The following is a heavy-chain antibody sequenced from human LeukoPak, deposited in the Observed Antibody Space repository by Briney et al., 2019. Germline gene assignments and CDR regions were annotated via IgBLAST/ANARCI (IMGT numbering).Heavy chain of an antibody. CDR2: ISGSGGSTHST. CDR1: GFTFSSYA. V-gene: IGHV3-23*01. D-gene: IGHD1-14*01. Sequence: GGSLRLSCAASGFTFSSYAMSWVRQAPGKGLEWVSGISGSGGSTHSTYYADSVKGRFTISRDNSKNTLYLQMNSLRAEDTAVYYCAKDRSLFDCWGQGTLVTVSS. CDR3: AKDRSLFDC. J-gene: IGHJ4*02.